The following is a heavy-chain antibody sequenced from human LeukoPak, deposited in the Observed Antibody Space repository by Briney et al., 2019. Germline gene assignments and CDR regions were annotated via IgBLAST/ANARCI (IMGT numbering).Heavy chain of an antibody. CDR1: GFTFSSYW. J-gene: IGHJ3*02. Sequence: GGSLRLSCAGSGFTFSSYWMSWVRQAPGKGRGWVANIKQDGSEKYYVDSVKGRFTISRDNAKNSLYLQMNSLRAEDTAVYYCARSRVSRGDAFDIWGQGTMVTVSS. V-gene: IGHV3-7*01. CDR2: IKQDGSEK. D-gene: IGHD3-10*01. CDR3: ARSRVSRGDAFDI.